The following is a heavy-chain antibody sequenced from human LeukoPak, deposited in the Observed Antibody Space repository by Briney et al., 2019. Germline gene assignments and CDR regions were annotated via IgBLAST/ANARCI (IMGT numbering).Heavy chain of an antibody. J-gene: IGHJ5*02. Sequence: PSETLSLTCTVSGGSISSSSYYWGWLRQPPGTGLEWIGSIYYSGSTYYNPSLKSRVTISVHTSKNQFSLKLSSVTAADTAVYYCARVVAAVNWFDPWGQGTLVTVSS. CDR2: IYYSGST. V-gene: IGHV4-39*01. D-gene: IGHD2-15*01. CDR3: ARVVAAVNWFDP. CDR1: GGSISSSSYY.